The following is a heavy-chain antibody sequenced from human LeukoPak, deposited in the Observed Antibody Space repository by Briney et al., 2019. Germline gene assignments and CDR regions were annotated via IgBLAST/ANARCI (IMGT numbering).Heavy chain of an antibody. V-gene: IGHV4-39*01. CDR3: ARRYLGYCSGDSCPLNYYGRDV. Sequence: SETLSLTCTVSGGSISSSNYYWGWIRQPPGKGLEWIGSIYYSGSTYYNPSLKSRVTISVDTSKNQFSLKLSSVTAAETAVYFCARRYLGYCSGDSCPLNYYGRDVGGKGTTVTVSS. CDR2: IYYSGST. J-gene: IGHJ6*04. D-gene: IGHD2-15*01. CDR1: GGSISSSNYY.